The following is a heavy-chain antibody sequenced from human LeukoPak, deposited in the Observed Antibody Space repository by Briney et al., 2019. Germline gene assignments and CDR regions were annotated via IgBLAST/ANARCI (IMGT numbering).Heavy chain of an antibody. CDR3: ARGLMLEAAANAFDI. V-gene: IGHV1-69*13. CDR2: IIPIFGTA. CDR1: GGTFINYA. J-gene: IGHJ3*02. Sequence: SVTVSFMASGGTFINYAISWVRQAPGQGLEGMGGIIPIFGTANYAQKFQGRVTITADESTSTAYMELSSLRSEDTAVYYCARGLMLEAAANAFDIWGQGTMVTVSS. D-gene: IGHD2-15*01.